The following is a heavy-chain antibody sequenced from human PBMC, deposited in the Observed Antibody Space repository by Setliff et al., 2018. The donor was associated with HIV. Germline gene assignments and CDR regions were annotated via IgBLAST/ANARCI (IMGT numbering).Heavy chain of an antibody. CDR3: ASDLNWASADY. V-gene: IGHV3-7*03. CDR2: IKQDGSEK. J-gene: IGHJ4*02. CDR1: SSLW. Sequence: SSLWMSWVRQAPGRGLECEANIKQDGSEKYYVDSVKGRFTVSRNNAENSLSLQMNSLTVDDTAIYYCASDLNWASADYWGQGILVTVSS. D-gene: IGHD7-27*01.